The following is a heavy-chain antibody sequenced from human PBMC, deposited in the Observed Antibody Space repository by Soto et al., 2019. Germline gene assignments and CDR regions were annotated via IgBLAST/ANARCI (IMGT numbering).Heavy chain of an antibody. Sequence: QVQLVQSGTEVKKPGSSVKVSCKASGDTFSFYTINWVRQAPGLGLEWVGRINPIVSMSNYAQKFQGRVWMTADKSTSTDYMDLRSLRSADTAMYFCAASYGAGYRAFDYWGQGALVIVSS. CDR1: GDTFSFYT. J-gene: IGHJ4*02. D-gene: IGHD3-10*01. V-gene: IGHV1-69*02. CDR2: INPIVSMS. CDR3: AASYGAGYRAFDY.